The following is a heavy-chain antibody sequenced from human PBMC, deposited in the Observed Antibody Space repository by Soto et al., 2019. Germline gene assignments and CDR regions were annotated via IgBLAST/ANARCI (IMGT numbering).Heavy chain of an antibody. CDR2: ISSSSSYI. D-gene: IGHD6-13*01. Sequence: EVQLVESGGGLVKPGGSLRLSYAASGFTFSSYSMNWVRQAPGKGLEWVSSISSSSSYIYYADSVKGRFTISRDNAKNSLYLQMNSLRAEDTAVYYCARQPIAAAGTTYYYYGMDVWGQGTTVTVSS. CDR3: ARQPIAAAGTTYYYYGMDV. J-gene: IGHJ6*02. V-gene: IGHV3-21*01. CDR1: GFTFSSYS.